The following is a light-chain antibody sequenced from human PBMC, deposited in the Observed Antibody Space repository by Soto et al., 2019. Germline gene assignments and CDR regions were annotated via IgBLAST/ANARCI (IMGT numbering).Light chain of an antibody. CDR3: QQYDSSPPLFT. J-gene: IGKJ3*01. CDR1: QSVSSSY. V-gene: IGKV3-20*01. CDR2: GAS. Sequence: EIVLTQSPGTLSLSPGERATVSCRASQSVSSSYLAWYQQKPGQAPRLLIYGASSRATDIPDRFSGSGSGTDFTLTICRLEPEDFAGYYCQQYDSSPPLFTFGPGTKVDIK.